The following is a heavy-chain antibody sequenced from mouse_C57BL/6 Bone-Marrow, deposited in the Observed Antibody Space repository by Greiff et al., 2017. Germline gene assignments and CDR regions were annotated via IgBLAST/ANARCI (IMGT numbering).Heavy chain of an antibody. Sequence: VQLQQSGAELVRPGASVTLSCKASGYKFTDYEMHWVKQTPVPGLEWIGAIDPETGGTASNPKFKGKAILTADKSSSTAYMELRSLTSEDPAVYYCTRRGNRTWTLFDYWGQGTTLTVSS. CDR1: GYKFTDYE. CDR3: TRRGNRTWTLFDY. CDR2: IDPETGGT. J-gene: IGHJ2*01. V-gene: IGHV1-15*01.